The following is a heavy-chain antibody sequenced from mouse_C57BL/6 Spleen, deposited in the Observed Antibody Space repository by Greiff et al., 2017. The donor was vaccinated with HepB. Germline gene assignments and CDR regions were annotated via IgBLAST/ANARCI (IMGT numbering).Heavy chain of an antibody. CDR1: GYSITSGYD. D-gene: IGHD1-1*01. CDR3: ARGTLYYGSRGGYFDV. CDR2: ISYSGST. V-gene: IGHV3-1*01. J-gene: IGHJ1*03. Sequence: EVQGVESGPGMVKPSQSLSLTCTVTGYSITSGYDWHWIRHFPGNKLEWMGYISYSGSTNYNPSLKSRISITHDTSKNHFFLKLNSVTTEDTATYYCARGTLYYGSRGGYFDVWGTGTTVTVSS.